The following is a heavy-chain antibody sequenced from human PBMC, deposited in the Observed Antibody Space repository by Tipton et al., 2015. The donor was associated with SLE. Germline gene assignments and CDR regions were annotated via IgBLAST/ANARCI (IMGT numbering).Heavy chain of an antibody. J-gene: IGHJ1*01. D-gene: IGHD3-22*01. V-gene: IGHV3-72*01. CDR3: ASLITSNGFQY. CDR1: GFTFSDHY. CDR2: TTNKANSNTT. Sequence: GSLRLSCAASGFTFSDHYMDWVRQAPGKGLEWVGRTTNKANSNTTQYAASVEGRFTISRDDSKNSLYLQMNSLRSEDTAVDYCASLITSNGFQYRGQGTLVTVSS.